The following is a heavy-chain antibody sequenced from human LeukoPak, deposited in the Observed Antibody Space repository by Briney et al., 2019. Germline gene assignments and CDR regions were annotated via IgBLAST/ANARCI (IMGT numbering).Heavy chain of an antibody. CDR1: GYTFTGYY. CDR2: INPNSGGT. V-gene: IGHV1-2*02. Sequence: ASVKVSCKASGYTFTGYYMHWVRQAPGQGLEWMGWINPNSGGTNYAQKFQGRVTMTRDTSISTAYMELSRLRSDDTAVYYCAREVLVTTRRPSWFDPWGQGTLVTVSS. D-gene: IGHD4-17*01. J-gene: IGHJ5*02. CDR3: AREVLVTTRRPSWFDP.